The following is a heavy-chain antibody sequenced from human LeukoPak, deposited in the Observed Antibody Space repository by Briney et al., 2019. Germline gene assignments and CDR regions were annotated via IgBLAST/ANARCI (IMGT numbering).Heavy chain of an antibody. CDR2: FDPEDGET. J-gene: IGHJ4*02. Sequence: ASVTVSFKVSGYTLTELSMHWVRQAPGKGLEWMGGFDPEDGETIYAQKFQGRVTMTEDTSTDTAYMELSSLRSEDTAVYYCAREEYYYDSSGYPTDWGQGTLVTVSS. CDR3: AREEYYYDSSGYPTD. CDR1: GYTLTELS. V-gene: IGHV1-24*01. D-gene: IGHD3-22*01.